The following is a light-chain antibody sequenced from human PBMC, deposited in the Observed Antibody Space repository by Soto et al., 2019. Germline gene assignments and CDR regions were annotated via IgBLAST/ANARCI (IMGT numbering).Light chain of an antibody. CDR3: QQRNDWPRNT. Sequence: EIVMTQSPATLSVSPGERATLSCRASQSVSSNLAWYRQKPGQAPRLLIYGASTRATGIPARFSGSGSGTEFTLTISSLQSEDSGVYYCQQRNDWPRNTFGQGTRLEIK. J-gene: IGKJ5*01. V-gene: IGKV3-15*01. CDR2: GAS. CDR1: QSVSSN.